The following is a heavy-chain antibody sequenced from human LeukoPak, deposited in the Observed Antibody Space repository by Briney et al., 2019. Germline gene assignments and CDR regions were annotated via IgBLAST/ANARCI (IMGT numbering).Heavy chain of an antibody. CDR3: ASHASITIFGVVIKALHYYYMDV. D-gene: IGHD3-3*01. CDR1: GGSISSSSYY. CDR2: IYYSGST. J-gene: IGHJ6*03. Sequence: PSETLSLTCTVSGGSISSSSYYWRWIRQPPGKGLEWIGSIYYSGSTYYNPSLKSRVTISVDTSKNQFSLKLSSVTAADTAVYYCASHASITIFGVVIKALHYYYMDVWGKGTTVTVSS. V-gene: IGHV4-39*01.